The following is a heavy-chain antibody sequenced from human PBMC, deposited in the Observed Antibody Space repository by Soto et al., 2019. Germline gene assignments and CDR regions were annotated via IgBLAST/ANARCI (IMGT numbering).Heavy chain of an antibody. J-gene: IGHJ4*02. V-gene: IGHV3-48*02. CDR2: ISGGGCPI. CDR1: GFTFSTFS. Sequence: EVQLVESGGGSVQPGGSLRLSCAASGFTFSTFSMNWVRQAPGRGLEWISYISGGGCPISYADSVKGRFTISRDNDKNSLYLQMDSLTDEDTAVYYCARDLGWAFDSWGQGTLVTVSS. CDR3: ARDLGWAFDS. D-gene: IGHD6-19*01.